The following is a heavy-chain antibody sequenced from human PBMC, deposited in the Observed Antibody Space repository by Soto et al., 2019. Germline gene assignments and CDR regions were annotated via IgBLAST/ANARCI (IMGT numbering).Heavy chain of an antibody. D-gene: IGHD3-3*01. Sequence: QVQLVQSGAEVKKPGSSVKVSCKASGGTFSSYAFSWVRQAPGQGLEWMGGIIPIFGTANYAQRFQGRVTITADESTSTVYVELSSLRSEDTAAYYCATVLGGLPRAFDIWGQGTMVTVSS. CDR2: IIPIFGTA. CDR3: ATVLGGLPRAFDI. V-gene: IGHV1-69*01. CDR1: GGTFSSYA. J-gene: IGHJ3*02.